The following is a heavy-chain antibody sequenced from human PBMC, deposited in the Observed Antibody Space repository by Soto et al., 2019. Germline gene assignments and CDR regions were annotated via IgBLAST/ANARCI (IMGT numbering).Heavy chain of an antibody. Sequence: QVQLVESGGGVVQPGRSLRLSCVASGFSFSSYGMYWVRQAPGKGLEWVAVISDDGTNKCYADSVKGQFTISRDNSKNLLYLQMNSLRAEDTALYYCAKSPGGLVGGLFVDYWGQGTLVTVSS. V-gene: IGHV3-30*18. CDR2: ISDDGTNK. CDR1: GFSFSSYG. J-gene: IGHJ4*02. D-gene: IGHD6-6*01. CDR3: AKSPGGLVGGLFVDY.